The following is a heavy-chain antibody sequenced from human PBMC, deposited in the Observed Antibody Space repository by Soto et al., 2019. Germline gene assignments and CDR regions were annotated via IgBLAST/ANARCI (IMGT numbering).Heavy chain of an antibody. CDR3: ARRSSSWYFGY. D-gene: IGHD6-13*01. J-gene: IGHJ4*02. Sequence: PSETLSLTCTVSGGSISSGGYSWSWIRQPPGKGLEWIGYIYHSGSTYYNPSLKSRVTISVDRSKNQFSLKLSSVTAADTAVYYCARRSSSWYFGYWGQGTLVTVSS. CDR1: GGSISSGGYS. V-gene: IGHV4-30-2*01. CDR2: IYHSGST.